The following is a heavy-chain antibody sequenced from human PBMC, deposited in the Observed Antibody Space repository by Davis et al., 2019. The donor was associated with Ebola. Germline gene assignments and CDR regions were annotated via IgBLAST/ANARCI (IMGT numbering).Heavy chain of an antibody. J-gene: IGHJ5*02. Sequence: MPGGSLRLSCTVSGGSITSGGKYWNWIRQPPGKGLEWIGEINHSGSTNYNPSLKSRVTISVDTSKNQFSLKLSSVTAADTAVYYCASVPYYYGSGSPWGQGTLVTVSS. CDR3: ASVPYYYGSGSP. V-gene: IGHV4-39*01. D-gene: IGHD3-10*01. CDR2: INHSGST. CDR1: GGSITSGGKY.